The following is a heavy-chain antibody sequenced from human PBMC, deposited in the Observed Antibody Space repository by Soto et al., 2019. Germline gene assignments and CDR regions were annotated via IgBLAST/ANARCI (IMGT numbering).Heavy chain of an antibody. CDR2: IYYSGST. CDR1: GGSISSGGYY. V-gene: IGHV4-31*03. CDR3: ARTGERWISGYYFDS. Sequence: SETLSLTCTVSGGSISSGGYYWSWIRQHPGKGLEWIGYIYYSGSTYYNPSLKSRVTISVDTSKNQFSLKLSSVTAADTAVYYCARTGERWISGYYFDSWGQGTPVTVSS. J-gene: IGHJ4*02. D-gene: IGHD5-12*01.